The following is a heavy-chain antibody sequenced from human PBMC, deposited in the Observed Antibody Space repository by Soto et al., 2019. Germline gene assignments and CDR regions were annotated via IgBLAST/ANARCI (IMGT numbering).Heavy chain of an antibody. V-gene: IGHV4-31*03. CDR3: AREVRGTTVASVTLHFYYYYMDV. D-gene: IGHD4-17*01. Sequence: QVQLQESGPGLVKPSQTLSLTCTVSGGSISSGDYYWSWIRQHPEKGLEWIGYIYYSGTTYYNPSLKSRVSISVDTSENQFSLNLTSVTAADTAVYFCAREVRGTTVASVTLHFYYYYMDVWGEGTTVTVSS. J-gene: IGHJ6*03. CDR2: IYYSGTT. CDR1: GGSISSGDYY.